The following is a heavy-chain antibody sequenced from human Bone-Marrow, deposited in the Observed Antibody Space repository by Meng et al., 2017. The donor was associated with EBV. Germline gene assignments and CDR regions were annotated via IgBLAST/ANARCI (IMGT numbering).Heavy chain of an antibody. V-gene: IGHV3-23*01. J-gene: IGHJ3*02. Sequence: GQVLVSGGGLVPPVGSLILACAASGFTFSSYAMSWVRQAPGKGLEWVSAISGSGGSTYYADSVKGRFTISRDNSKNTLYLQMNSLRAEDTAVYYCAKDQTTVTNDAFDIWGQGTMVTVSS. CDR1: GFTFSSYA. CDR2: ISGSGGST. CDR3: AKDQTTVTNDAFDI. D-gene: IGHD4-17*01.